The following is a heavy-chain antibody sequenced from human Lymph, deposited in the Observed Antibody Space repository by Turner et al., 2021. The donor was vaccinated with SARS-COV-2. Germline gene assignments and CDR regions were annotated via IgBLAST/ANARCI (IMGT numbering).Heavy chain of an antibody. J-gene: IGHJ4*02. CDR2: IRTKTDGETT. D-gene: IGHD6-13*01. Sequence: EVQLVESGGGLVKPGGSLRFSCAASGFTFSNAWMTWVRQAPGKVLEWVGRIRTKTDGETTDYAAPVKGRFTISRDDSKNTLYLQMNSLKTEDTAVYYCTTHSAPDYWGQGTLVTVSS. CDR3: TTHSAPDY. CDR1: GFTFSNAW. V-gene: IGHV3-15*01.